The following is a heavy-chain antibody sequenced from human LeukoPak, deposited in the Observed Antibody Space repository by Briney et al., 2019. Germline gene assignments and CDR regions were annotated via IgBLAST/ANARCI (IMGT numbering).Heavy chain of an antibody. CDR1: GGSFSGYY. CDR2: IYYSGST. J-gene: IGHJ4*02. Sequence: SETLSLTCAVYGGSFSGYYWSWIRQPPGKGLEWIGYIYYSGSTNYNPSLKSRVTISVDTSKSQFSLKLSSVTAADTAVYYCARASRGSTVTEFDCWGQGTLVTVSS. D-gene: IGHD4-11*01. V-gene: IGHV4-59*01. CDR3: ARASRGSTVTEFDC.